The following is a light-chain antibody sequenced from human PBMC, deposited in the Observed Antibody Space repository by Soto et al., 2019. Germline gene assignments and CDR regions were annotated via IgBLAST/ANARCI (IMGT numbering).Light chain of an antibody. J-gene: IGKJ4*01. CDR1: QSVSNH. Sequence: DIQMTQSPSSLSASVGDRVTITCRASQSVSNHLNWYQQKPGKAPKLLIYASSSLQSGVPSRFSGSGSGTDFTLTISSLQPEDFATYYCQQSHSNIQDLTFGGGTKVGIK. CDR2: ASS. V-gene: IGKV1-39*01. CDR3: QQSHSNIQDLT.